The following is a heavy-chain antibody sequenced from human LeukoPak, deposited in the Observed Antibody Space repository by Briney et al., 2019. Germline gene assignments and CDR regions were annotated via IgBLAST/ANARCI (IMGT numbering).Heavy chain of an antibody. CDR1: GYSISSGYD. D-gene: IGHD1-26*01. CDR3: ARLSSGSYYVIDY. CDR2: IYHSGST. Sequence: SETLSLTCAVSGYSISSGYDWGWIRQPPGKGLEWIGSIYHSGSTYYNPSLKSRVTISVDTSKNQFSLKLSSVAAADTAVYYCARLSSGSYYVIDYWGQGTLVTVSS. J-gene: IGHJ4*02. V-gene: IGHV4-38-2*01.